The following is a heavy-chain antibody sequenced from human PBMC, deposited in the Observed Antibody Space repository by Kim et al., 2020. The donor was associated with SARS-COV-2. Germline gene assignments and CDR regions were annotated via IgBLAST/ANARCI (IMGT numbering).Heavy chain of an antibody. Sequence: AESGKGRFTTSKEHAKHSLYLQMNSLRAEDTAVYYCATGYSSPLTSFDPWGQGTLVTVSS. CDR3: ATGYSSPLTSFDP. V-gene: IGHV3-11*04. D-gene: IGHD6-13*01. J-gene: IGHJ5*02.